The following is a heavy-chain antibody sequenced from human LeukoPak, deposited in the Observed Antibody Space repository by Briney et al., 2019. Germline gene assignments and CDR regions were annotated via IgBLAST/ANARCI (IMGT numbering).Heavy chain of an antibody. CDR1: GGTFSSYA. CDR3: ARVTTVTTGYYYYYMDV. D-gene: IGHD4-17*01. J-gene: IGHJ6*03. V-gene: IGHV1-69*05. CDR2: IIPIFGTA. Sequence: GASVKVSCKASGGTFSSYAISWVRQAPGQGLEWMGGIIPIFGTANYAQKFQGRVTITTDESTSTAYMELSSLRSEDTAVYYCARVTTVTTGYYYYYMDVWGKGTTVTVSS.